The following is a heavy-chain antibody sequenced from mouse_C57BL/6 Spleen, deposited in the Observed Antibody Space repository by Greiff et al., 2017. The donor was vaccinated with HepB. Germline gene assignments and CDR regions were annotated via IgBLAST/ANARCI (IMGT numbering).Heavy chain of an antibody. CDR3: ARDGSSYGAWFAY. CDR1: GYTFTSYW. Sequence: VQLQQSGAELVKPGASVKLSCKASGYTFTSYWMHWVKQRPGQGLEWIGMIHPNSGSTNYNEKFKSKATLTVDKSSSTAYMQLSSLTSEDSAVYYCARDGSSYGAWFAYWGQGTLVTVSA. CDR2: IHPNSGST. D-gene: IGHD1-1*01. J-gene: IGHJ3*01. V-gene: IGHV1-64*01.